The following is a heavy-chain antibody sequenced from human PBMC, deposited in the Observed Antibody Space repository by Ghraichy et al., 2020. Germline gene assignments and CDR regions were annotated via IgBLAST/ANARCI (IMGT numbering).Heavy chain of an antibody. Sequence: ASVKVSCKASGYTFTTYDINWVRQATGQGLEWVGWMGPYRGNTGYAQKFQGRVTMTRDTSISTAYMELSSLTSEDTAVYYCTRGPGAAILDFDYWGQGTLVTVSS. J-gene: IGHJ4*02. V-gene: IGHV1-8*01. D-gene: IGHD2-2*02. CDR1: GYTFTTYD. CDR3: TRGPGAAILDFDY. CDR2: MGPYRGNT.